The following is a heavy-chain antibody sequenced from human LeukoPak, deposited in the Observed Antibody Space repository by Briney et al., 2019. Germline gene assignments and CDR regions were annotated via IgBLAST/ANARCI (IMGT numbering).Heavy chain of an antibody. CDR3: ARVGYSGYDDRGSFDY. V-gene: IGHV4-39*07. Sequence: PSETLSLTCTVSGGSINSNYYYWGWIRQPPGKGLEWIGIIYYSGSTYYNPSLKSRVTISVDTSKNQFSLKLSSVTAADTAMYYCARVGYSGYDDRGSFDYWGQGTLVTVSS. CDR1: GGSINSNYYY. CDR2: IYYSGST. D-gene: IGHD5-12*01. J-gene: IGHJ4*02.